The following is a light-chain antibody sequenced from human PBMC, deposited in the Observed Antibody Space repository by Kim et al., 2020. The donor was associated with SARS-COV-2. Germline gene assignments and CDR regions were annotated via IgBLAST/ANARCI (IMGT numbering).Light chain of an antibody. CDR3: QQSYLTPYT. Sequence: DVPMTQSPPSLSSFVGDRVTITCRTSRYISDSLSWYQHKPGKAPRLLIYSGSILQTGVPSRFSGSGSGTYFTLTISSLQPDDFATYFCQQSYLTPYTFGQGTKVDTK. CDR1: RYISDS. V-gene: IGKV1-39*01. J-gene: IGKJ2*01. CDR2: SGS.